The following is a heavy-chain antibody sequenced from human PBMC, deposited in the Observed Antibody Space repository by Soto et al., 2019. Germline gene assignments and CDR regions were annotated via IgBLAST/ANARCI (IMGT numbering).Heavy chain of an antibody. Sequence: HPGGSLRLSCAASGFSFNTNAMTWVRQAPGKGLESVSAISRTGPSTYYADSVQGRFTIPTDNSKHTLHLQLNRLSAEDTAVYYCAKDLGGVGATSAQVYWGQGTLVTVSS. CDR1: GFSFNTNA. D-gene: IGHD1-26*01. CDR3: AKDLGGVGATSAQVY. J-gene: IGHJ4*02. V-gene: IGHV3-23*01. CDR2: ISRTGPST.